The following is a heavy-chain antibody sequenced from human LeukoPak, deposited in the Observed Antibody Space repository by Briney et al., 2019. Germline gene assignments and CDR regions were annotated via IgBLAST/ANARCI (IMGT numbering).Heavy chain of an antibody. CDR3: ASLRVPGDFDY. J-gene: IGHJ4*02. V-gene: IGHV4-39*01. CDR2: IYYSGST. Sequence: SETLSLTCSVSGGSISNSSYNWGWLRQPPGKGLEWIGSIYYSGSTYNNPSLKSRLNMSVDTSKNQFSLKLRSVTAADTAVYYCASLRVPGDFDYWGQGTLVTVSS. CDR1: GGSISNSSYN.